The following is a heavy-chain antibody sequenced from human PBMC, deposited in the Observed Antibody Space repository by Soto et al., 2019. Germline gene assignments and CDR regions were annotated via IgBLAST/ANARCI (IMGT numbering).Heavy chain of an antibody. D-gene: IGHD3-22*01. CDR1: GFTFSGYW. J-gene: IGHJ4*02. CDR2: INSDGSIT. CDR3: ARAGSSGYYPY. Sequence: GGSLRLSCAASGFTFSGYWMQWVRQAPGKGLVWVSRINSDGSITTYADSVKGRFTISRDNAKNTLYLQMNSLRAEDTAVYHCARAGSSGYYPYWGQGTLVTVSS. V-gene: IGHV3-74*01.